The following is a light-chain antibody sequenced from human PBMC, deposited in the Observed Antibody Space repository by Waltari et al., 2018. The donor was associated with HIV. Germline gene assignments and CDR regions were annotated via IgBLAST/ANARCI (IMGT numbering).Light chain of an antibody. CDR3: AAWDDYLNGYV. CDR1: SSNIGNNA. CDR2: YDD. V-gene: IGLV1-36*01. J-gene: IGLJ1*01. Sequence: QSVLTQPPSVSEAPRQRVTMSCSGSSSNIGNNAVNWYQQVPGKAPNLLIYYDDLLSSGVSDRFSGSKSGTSASLAIRGLQSEDEAEYYCAAWDDYLNGYVFGSGTKVTVL.